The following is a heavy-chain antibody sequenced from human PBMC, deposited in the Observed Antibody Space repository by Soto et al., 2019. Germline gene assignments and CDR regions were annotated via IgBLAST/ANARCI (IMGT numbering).Heavy chain of an antibody. Sequence: QVQLVQSGAEVKKPGASVKVSCKASGYTFTNYAMHWVRQAPGQRLEWMGWINAGNGNTKYSQKFQGRVPITRDTSASAAHMELRSLRSEDTVVYYCARGGSLYWYFDLWGRGTLVTVSS. V-gene: IGHV1-3*01. CDR1: GYTFTNYA. D-gene: IGHD1-26*01. J-gene: IGHJ2*01. CDR3: ARGGSLYWYFDL. CDR2: INAGNGNT.